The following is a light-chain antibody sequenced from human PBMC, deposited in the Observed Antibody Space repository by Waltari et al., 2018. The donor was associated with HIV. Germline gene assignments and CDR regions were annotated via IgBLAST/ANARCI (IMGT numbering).Light chain of an antibody. V-gene: IGKV1-39*01. J-gene: IGKJ1*01. CDR1: QSVSTY. Sequence: DIQMTQSPSSLSASAGDRVTIICRASQSVSTYLNWYQQKPGKAPKLLIYTASSLQSGVPSRFSGSGSGTDFTLTISSLQPEDSATYYCQQSYSAPQTFGQGTKVEVK. CDR3: QQSYSAPQT. CDR2: TAS.